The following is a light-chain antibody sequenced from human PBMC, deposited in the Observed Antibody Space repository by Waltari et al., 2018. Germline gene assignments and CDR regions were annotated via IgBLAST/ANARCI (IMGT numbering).Light chain of an antibody. CDR1: TSDVGSYDL. CDR2: EGS. CDR3: SSYATDDNVQ. J-gene: IGLJ3*02. Sequence: QSALTQPASVSGSPGQSITISCTATTSDVGSYDLFSWYQQYPGKAPKVIIFEGSKRPSGVSNRFSGSKSGYTASLTISGLQADDEADYYCSSYATDDNVQFGGGTKLTVL. V-gene: IGLV2-23*01.